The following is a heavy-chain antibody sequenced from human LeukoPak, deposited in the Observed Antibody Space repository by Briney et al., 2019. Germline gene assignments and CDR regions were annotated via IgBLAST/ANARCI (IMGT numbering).Heavy chain of an antibody. J-gene: IGHJ4*02. CDR1: GFTFDDCG. Sequence: GGSLRLSCAASGFTFDDCGMSWVRQAPGKGLEWVAVISYDGSNKYYADSVKGRFTISRDNSKNTLYLQMNSLRAEDTAVYYCARERGWLEIDYWGQGTLVTVSS. D-gene: IGHD6-19*01. V-gene: IGHV3-30*03. CDR2: ISYDGSNK. CDR3: ARERGWLEIDY.